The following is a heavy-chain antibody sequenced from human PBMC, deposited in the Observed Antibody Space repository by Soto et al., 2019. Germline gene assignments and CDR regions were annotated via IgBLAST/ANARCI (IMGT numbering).Heavy chain of an antibody. Sequence: TVKVSCKASGGTFSSYAISWVRQAPGQGLEWMGGIIPVFGTANYAQKFQGRVTITADESTSTAYMELSSLRSEDTAVYYCARGGGRDGYNFYYYYYYGMDVWGQGTTVTVSS. CDR3: ARGGGRDGYNFYYYYYYGMDV. V-gene: IGHV1-69*13. J-gene: IGHJ6*02. D-gene: IGHD2-15*01. CDR1: GGTFSSYA. CDR2: IIPVFGTA.